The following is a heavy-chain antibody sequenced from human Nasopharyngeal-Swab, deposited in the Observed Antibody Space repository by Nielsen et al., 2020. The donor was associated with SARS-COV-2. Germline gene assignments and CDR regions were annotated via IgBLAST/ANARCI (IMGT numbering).Heavy chain of an antibody. CDR1: GFTFDDYA. J-gene: IGHJ2*01. V-gene: IGHV3-9*01. CDR2: ISWNSGSI. Sequence: GGSLRLSCAASGFTFDDYAMHWVRQAPGKGLEWVPGISWNSGSIGYADSVKGRFTISRDNAKNSLYLQMNSLRAEDTALYYCAKDSGGDWYFDLWGRGTLVTVSS. D-gene: IGHD3-10*01. CDR3: AKDSGGDWYFDL.